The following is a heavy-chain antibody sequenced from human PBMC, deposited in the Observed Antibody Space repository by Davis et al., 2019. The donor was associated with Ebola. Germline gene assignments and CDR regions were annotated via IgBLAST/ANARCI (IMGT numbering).Heavy chain of an antibody. Sequence: AGSLTLSCAASAFSSNTYAMSWVRQAPGKGLEWVSAFSGSGGSTYYADSVKGRFTISIDNAKNSLYLQMNSLRAEDTAVYYCARQGYCSSTSCYTPYYYYGMDVWGQGTTVTVSS. CDR2: FSGSGGST. CDR1: AFSSNTYA. V-gene: IGHV3-23*01. D-gene: IGHD2-2*02. J-gene: IGHJ6*02. CDR3: ARQGYCSSTSCYTPYYYYGMDV.